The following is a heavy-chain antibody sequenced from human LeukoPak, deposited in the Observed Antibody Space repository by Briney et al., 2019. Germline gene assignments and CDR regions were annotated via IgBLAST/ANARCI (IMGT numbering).Heavy chain of an antibody. CDR3: ARERAQVSFGVVQYYFDY. J-gene: IGHJ4*02. D-gene: IGHD3-3*01. CDR1: GYTFSSYA. Sequence: SVKVSCKASGYTFSSYAISWVRQAPGQGLEWMGGIIPIFGTANYAQKFQGRVTITTDESTSTAYMELSSLRSEDTAVYYCARERAQVSFGVVQYYFDYWGQGTLVTVSS. CDR2: IIPIFGTA. V-gene: IGHV1-69*05.